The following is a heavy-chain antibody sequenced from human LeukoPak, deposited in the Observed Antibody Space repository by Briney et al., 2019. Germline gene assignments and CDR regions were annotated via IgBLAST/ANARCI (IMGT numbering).Heavy chain of an antibody. CDR1: GGSFSGYY. J-gene: IGHJ4*02. CDR2: INHSGST. Sequence: SETLSLTCAVYGGSFSGYYWSWIRQPPGKGLEWIGEINHSGSTNYNPSLKSRVTISVDTSKNQFSLKLSPVTAADTAVYYCARGPPPGNGYNYAMDYWGQGTLVTVSS. V-gene: IGHV4-34*01. D-gene: IGHD5-24*01. CDR3: ARGPPPGNGYNYAMDY.